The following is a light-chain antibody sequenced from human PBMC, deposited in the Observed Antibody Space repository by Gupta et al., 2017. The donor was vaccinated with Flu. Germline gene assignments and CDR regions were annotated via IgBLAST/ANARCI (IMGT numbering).Light chain of an antibody. CDR1: SSNIGAGYE. CDR3: QSYDSSLSGPVV. CDR2: GNS. Sequence: QSVLTPPPPVSGAPGQRVTISCTGSSSNIGAGYEVHWYQQLPGTAPKLLIYGNSNRPSGVPDRFSGSKSGTSASLAITGLQAEDEADYYCQSYDSSLSGPVVFGGGTKLTVL. V-gene: IGLV1-40*01. J-gene: IGLJ2*01.